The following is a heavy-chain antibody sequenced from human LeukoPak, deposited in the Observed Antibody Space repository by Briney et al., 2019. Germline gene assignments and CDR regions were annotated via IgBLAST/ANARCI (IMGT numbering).Heavy chain of an antibody. CDR2: ISGSGGST. Sequence: GGSLRLSCAASGFTFSSYAMSWVRQAPGKGLEWVSAISGSGGSTYYADSVKGRFTISRDNSKNTLYLRMNSLRAEDTAVYYCAKDHVVVVAAIGYWGQGTLVTVSS. CDR1: GFTFSSYA. D-gene: IGHD2-15*01. J-gene: IGHJ4*02. CDR3: AKDHVVVVAAIGY. V-gene: IGHV3-23*01.